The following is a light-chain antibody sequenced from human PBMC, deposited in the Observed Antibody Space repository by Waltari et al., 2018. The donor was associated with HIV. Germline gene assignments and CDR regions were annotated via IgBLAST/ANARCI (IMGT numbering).Light chain of an antibody. Sequence: SYELTQPPSVSVSPGQTARITCSGDALPKQYAYWYHQKPGQAPVLVIYKDTERPSGFPERFSDASSGTTVTLTISGVQAEDEADYYCQSADSSGTWVFGGGTKLTVL. V-gene: IGLV3-25*03. CDR2: KDT. CDR3: QSADSSGTWV. CDR1: ALPKQY. J-gene: IGLJ3*02.